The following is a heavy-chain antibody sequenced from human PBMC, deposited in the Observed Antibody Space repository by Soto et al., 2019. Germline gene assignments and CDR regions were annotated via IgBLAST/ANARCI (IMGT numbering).Heavy chain of an antibody. D-gene: IGHD5-18*01. J-gene: IGHJ4*02. CDR2: ISLAGTVN. V-gene: IGHV3-30*18. Sequence: AGLWRRRSWSPSRSTLSNYGIHWVCHAHVKRLERLSVISLAGTVNYYADSVKGRFTISRDNFQNTLDLQMDSLRAEDTAVYYCAKERDTRSSSCFDSWGQGTLVTVSS. CDR1: RSTLSNYG. CDR3: AKERDTRSSSCFDS.